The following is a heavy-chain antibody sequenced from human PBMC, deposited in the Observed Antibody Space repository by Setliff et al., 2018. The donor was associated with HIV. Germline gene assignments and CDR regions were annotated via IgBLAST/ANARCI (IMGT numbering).Heavy chain of an antibody. Sequence: GSLRLSCAASGFSFSGYWMSWVRQAPGKGLEWVANIKEDGSEEYYVDSVKGRFTIARDNAKSSLYLQMNSLRVEDTAVYYCARGQLWSKATFDIWGQGTMVTV. CDR1: GFSFSGYW. CDR2: IKEDGSEE. D-gene: IGHD5-18*01. V-gene: IGHV3-7*01. CDR3: ARGQLWSKATFDI. J-gene: IGHJ3*02.